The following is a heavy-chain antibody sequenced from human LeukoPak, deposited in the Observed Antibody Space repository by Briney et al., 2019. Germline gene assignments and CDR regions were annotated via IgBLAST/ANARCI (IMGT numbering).Heavy chain of an antibody. CDR2: ISSSGSII. CDR1: KFTFSDYY. D-gene: IGHD4-23*01. V-gene: IGHV3-11*01. J-gene: IGHJ4*02. CDR3: ARATVDGDYADY. Sequence: GGSLRLSCAASKFTFSDYYMSWIRQAPGKGLEWVSYISSSGSIIYYADSVKGRSTISRDNAKNSLYLQMNSLRAEDTAVYYCARATVDGDYADYWGQGTLVTVSS.